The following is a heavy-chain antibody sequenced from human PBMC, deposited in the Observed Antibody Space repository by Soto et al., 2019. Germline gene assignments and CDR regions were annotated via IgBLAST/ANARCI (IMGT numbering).Heavy chain of an antibody. CDR1: GGSISSGGYS. Sequence: SETLSLTCAVSGGSISSGGYSWSWIRQPPGKGLEWIGYIYHSGSTYYNPSLKSRVTISVDRSKNQFSLKLSSVTAADTAVYYCARGSIYYDILTGYDYWGQGTLVTVSS. V-gene: IGHV4-30-2*01. J-gene: IGHJ4*02. CDR2: IYHSGST. D-gene: IGHD3-9*01. CDR3: ARGSIYYDILTGYDY.